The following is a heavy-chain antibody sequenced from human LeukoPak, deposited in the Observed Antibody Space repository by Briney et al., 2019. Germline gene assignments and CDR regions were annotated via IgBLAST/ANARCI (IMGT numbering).Heavy chain of an antibody. V-gene: IGHV3-7*03. D-gene: IGHD4-17*01. J-gene: IGHJ4*02. CDR3: AKCSGDYVEANY. CDR2: IKQDGSEK. Sequence: PGGSLRLSCAASGFTFSSYWMSWVRQAPGKGLEWVANIKQDGSEKYYVDSVKGRFTISRDNSKNTLYLQMNSLRAEDTAVYYCAKCSGDYVEANYWGQGTLVTVSS. CDR1: GFTFSSYW.